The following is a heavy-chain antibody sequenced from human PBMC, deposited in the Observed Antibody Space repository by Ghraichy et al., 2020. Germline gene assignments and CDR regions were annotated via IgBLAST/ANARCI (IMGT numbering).Heavy chain of an antibody. J-gene: IGHJ4*02. D-gene: IGHD6-19*01. V-gene: IGHV3-23*01. CDR3: AKEAQIGVAGFDC. CDR1: GFTFRSYA. CDR2: IGGDRRTT. Sequence: GGSLRLSCAASGFTFRSYAMSWVRQAPGKGLEWVTGIGGDRRTTYYADSVKGRFTISRDNSRNTLYLQMNGLRVEDTALYYCAKEAQIGVAGFDCWGQGTLVTVSS.